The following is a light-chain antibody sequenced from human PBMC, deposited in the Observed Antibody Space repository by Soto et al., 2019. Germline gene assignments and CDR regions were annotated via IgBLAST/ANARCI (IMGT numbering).Light chain of an antibody. J-gene: IGKJ4*01. CDR3: QQYNSFSVT. CDR1: QSISSW. CDR2: DAS. Sequence: DIQMTQSPSTLSASVGDRVTITCRASQSISSWLAWYQQKPGKAPKLLIYDASSLQSGVPSRFSGSGSGTEFTLTISSLQPDDFATYYCQQYNSFSVTCGGGTKGDIK. V-gene: IGKV1-5*01.